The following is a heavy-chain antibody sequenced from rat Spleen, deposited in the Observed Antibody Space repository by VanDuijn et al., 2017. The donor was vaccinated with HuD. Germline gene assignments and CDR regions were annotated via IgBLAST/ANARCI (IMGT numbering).Heavy chain of an antibody. Sequence: EVQLVESGGGLVQPGRSLKLSCAASGFTFSDYAMAWVRQAPKKGLEWVATIIYDGSSTYYRDSVKGRFTISRDNAKSTLYLQMDSLRSEDTATYYGARHGIYYYECTYYGPFAYWGQGTLVTVSS. CDR1: GFTFSDYA. CDR2: IIYDGSST. D-gene: IGHD1-12*02. J-gene: IGHJ3*01. V-gene: IGHV5-17*01. CDR3: ARHGIYYYECTYYGPFAY.